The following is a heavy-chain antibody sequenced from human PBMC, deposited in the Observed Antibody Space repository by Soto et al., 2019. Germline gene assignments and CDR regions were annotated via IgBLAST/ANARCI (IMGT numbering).Heavy chain of an antibody. J-gene: IGHJ4*02. Sequence: SVTLSLACAVYGVSFRGYSWAWIRQPPGTGLEWIGEINHSGSTNYNPSLKSRVTISVDTSKNQFSLKLTSVTAADTAVYYCARDKITGLFDYWGQGTLVTVS. V-gene: IGHV4-34*01. CDR1: GVSFRGYS. CDR2: INHSGST. D-gene: IGHD2-8*02. CDR3: ARDKITGLFDY.